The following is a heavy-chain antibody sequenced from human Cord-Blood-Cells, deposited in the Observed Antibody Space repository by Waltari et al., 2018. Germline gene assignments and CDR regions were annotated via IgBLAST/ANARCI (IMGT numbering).Heavy chain of an antibody. J-gene: IGHJ3*02. CDR1: GFTFSSYG. CDR3: ARPIAARPFAFDI. Sequence: QVQLVESGGGVVQPGRSLRLSCAASGFTFSSYGLSWVRQAPGKGLEWVAVIWYDGSNKYYADSVKGRFTISRDNSKNTLYLQMNSLRAEDTAVYYCARPIAARPFAFDIWGQGTMVTVSS. D-gene: IGHD6-6*01. V-gene: IGHV3-33*01. CDR2: IWYDGSNK.